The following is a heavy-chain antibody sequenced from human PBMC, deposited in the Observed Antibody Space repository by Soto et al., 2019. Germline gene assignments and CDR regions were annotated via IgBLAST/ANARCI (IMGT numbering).Heavy chain of an antibody. CDR3: ATIYGSWSTHFDY. J-gene: IGHJ4*02. V-gene: IGHV1-69*02. D-gene: IGHD3-10*01. CDR1: GDTFSFYT. CDR2: IIPMVGMA. Sequence: QVQLVQSGAEVKKPGSSVRLSCTASGDTFSFYTISWVRQAPGQGPEWMGRIIPMVGMADYPRKFQGRVTIRADKSTSTAYMVLSNLRSDDTAVYFCATIYGSWSTHFDYWGQGTLVTVSS.